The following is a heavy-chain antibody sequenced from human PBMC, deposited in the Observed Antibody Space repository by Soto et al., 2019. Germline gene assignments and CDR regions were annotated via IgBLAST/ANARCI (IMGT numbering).Heavy chain of an antibody. CDR2: IIPLHNTS. J-gene: IGHJ6*02. V-gene: IGHV1-69*06. Sequence: QVQLLQSGAEVKKPGSSVKVSCKVSGGAFNNYALNWVRHGPGQGLEWLGGIIPLHNTSNYSLKFLGRVTVTADISSTTVYMELNRRTSDDTATYYCASWSNWNPLYYDGLDVWGQGATVTVSS. D-gene: IGHD1-20*01. CDR1: GGAFNNYA. CDR3: ASWSNWNPLYYDGLDV.